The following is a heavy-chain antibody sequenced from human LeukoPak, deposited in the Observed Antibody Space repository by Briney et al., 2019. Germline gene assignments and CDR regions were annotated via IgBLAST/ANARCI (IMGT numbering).Heavy chain of an antibody. CDR3: AREGEEFDYVWGSSGNRKDYYYYYMDV. CDR1: GGTFSSYA. J-gene: IGHJ6*03. Sequence: GASVTVSFKASGGTFSSYAISWVRQAPGQGLEWMGVIIPIFGTANYAQKFQGRVTITTDESTSTAYMELRSLRSEDTAVYYSAREGEEFDYVWGSSGNRKDYYYYYMDVWGKGTTVTVSS. D-gene: IGHD3-16*01. V-gene: IGHV1-69*05. CDR2: IIPIFGTA.